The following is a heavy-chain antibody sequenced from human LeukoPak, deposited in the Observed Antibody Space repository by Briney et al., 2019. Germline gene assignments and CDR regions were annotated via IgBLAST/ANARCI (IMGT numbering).Heavy chain of an antibody. CDR3: ARDLVGATILDY. V-gene: IGHV1-18*01. D-gene: IGHD5-12*01. CDR1: GYTFTSYG. Sequence: ASVTVSCKASGYTFTSYGISWVRQAPGQGLEWMGWISAYNGNTNYAQKLQGRVTMTTDTSTSTAYMELRSLRSDDTAVYYCARDLVGATILDYWGQGTLVTVSS. CDR2: ISAYNGNT. J-gene: IGHJ4*02.